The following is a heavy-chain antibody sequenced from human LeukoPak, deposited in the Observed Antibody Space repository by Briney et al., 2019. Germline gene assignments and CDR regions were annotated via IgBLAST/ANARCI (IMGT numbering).Heavy chain of an antibody. CDR2: INPNSGGT. CDR1: GYTFTSYD. CDR3: ARDGHYDFWSGYLTNYYMDV. J-gene: IGHJ6*03. D-gene: IGHD3-3*01. Sequence: GASVKVSCKASGYTFTSYDINWVRQATGQGLEWMGWINPNSGGTNYAQKFQGRVTMTRDTSISTAYMELSRLRSDDTAVYYCARDGHYDFWSGYLTNYYMDVWGKGTTVTVSS. V-gene: IGHV1-2*02.